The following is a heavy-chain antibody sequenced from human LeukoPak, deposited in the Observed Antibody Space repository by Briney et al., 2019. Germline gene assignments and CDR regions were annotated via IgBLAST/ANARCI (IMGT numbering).Heavy chain of an antibody. CDR1: GGTFSSYA. D-gene: IGHD3-10*01. V-gene: IGHV1-69*13. CDR3: ARNPMVRGVDYYYYGMDV. CDR2: ITPIFGTA. Sequence: ASVKVSCKASGGTFSSYAISWVRQAPGQGLEWMGGITPIFGTANYAQKFQGRVTITADESTSTAYMELSSLRSEDTAVYYCARNPMVRGVDYYYYGMDVWGQGTTVTVSS. J-gene: IGHJ6*02.